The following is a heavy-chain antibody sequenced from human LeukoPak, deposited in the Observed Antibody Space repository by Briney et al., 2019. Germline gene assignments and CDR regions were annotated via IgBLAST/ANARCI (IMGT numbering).Heavy chain of an antibody. V-gene: IGHV4-59*01. CDR1: GGSISSYY. Sequence: SETLSLTCTVSGGSISSYYWSWIRQPPGKGLEWIGYIYYSGSTNYNPSLKSRVTISVDTSKNQFSLKLSSVTAADTAVYYCARDRTIPGVGATTPDDAFDIWGQGTMVTVSS. D-gene: IGHD1-26*01. J-gene: IGHJ3*02. CDR3: ARDRTIPGVGATTPDDAFDI. CDR2: IYYSGST.